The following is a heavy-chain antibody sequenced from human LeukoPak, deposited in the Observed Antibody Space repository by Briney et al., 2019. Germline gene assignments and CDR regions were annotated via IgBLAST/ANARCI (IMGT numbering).Heavy chain of an antibody. D-gene: IGHD2-2*01. CDR2: IRYDGSNK. J-gene: IGHJ3*02. V-gene: IGHV3-30*02. Sequence: PGGSLRLSCAASGFTFSSYGMHWVRQAPGKGLEWVAFIRYDGSNKYYADSVKGRFTISRDNSKNTLYLQMNSLRAEDTAVYYYSSVVVVPAATLGDAFDIWGQGTMVTVPS. CDR3: SSVVVVPAATLGDAFDI. CDR1: GFTFSSYG.